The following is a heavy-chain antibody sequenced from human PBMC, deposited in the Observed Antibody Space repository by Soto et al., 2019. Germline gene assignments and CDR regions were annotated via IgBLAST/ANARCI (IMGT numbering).Heavy chain of an antibody. J-gene: IGHJ4*02. Sequence: EVQLVESGGGLVKPGGSLRLSCAASGFTFSSYDVNWVRQAPGKGLEWVSFISSSGSDIYYAESLKGRFTISRDNAKNSLYLQMNSLGAEDTAVYYCARGFGDYAGGYFDYWGQGTLVTVSS. CDR2: ISSSGSDI. V-gene: IGHV3-21*01. D-gene: IGHD4-17*01. CDR1: GFTFSSYD. CDR3: ARGFGDYAGGYFDY.